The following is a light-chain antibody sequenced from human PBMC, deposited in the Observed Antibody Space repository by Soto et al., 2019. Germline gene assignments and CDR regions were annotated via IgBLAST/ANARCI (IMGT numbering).Light chain of an antibody. CDR3: CSYADGQTLA. Sequence: QSALTQPASVSGSPGQSITISCTGTSSDVGSYNLVSWYQQYPGKAPKLMIYEGSQRPSGVSHRFSGSKSGNTASLIISGLQAEDEADYFCCSYADGQTLAFGGGTKLTVL. CDR1: SSDVGSYNL. J-gene: IGLJ2*01. CDR2: EGS. V-gene: IGLV2-23*01.